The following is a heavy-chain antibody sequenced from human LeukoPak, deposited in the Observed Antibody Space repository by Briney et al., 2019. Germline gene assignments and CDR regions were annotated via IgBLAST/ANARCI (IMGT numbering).Heavy chain of an antibody. D-gene: IGHD6-19*01. CDR1: GFTFNKYW. Sequence: GGSLRLSCAASGFTFNKYWMHWVRQAPGKGLVWVSRINIDGSSTSYADSVKGRFTISGDNAKNTLYLQMNSLRAEDTAVYYCARIYMAGTSFDSWGQGTLVTVSS. CDR3: ARIYMAGTSFDS. V-gene: IGHV3-74*01. J-gene: IGHJ4*02. CDR2: INIDGSST.